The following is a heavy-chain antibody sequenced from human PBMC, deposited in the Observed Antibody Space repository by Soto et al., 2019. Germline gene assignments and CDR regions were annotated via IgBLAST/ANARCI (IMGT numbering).Heavy chain of an antibody. CDR2: IYHSGST. V-gene: IGHV4-4*02. J-gene: IGHJ4*02. Sequence: QVQLQESGPGLVKPSGTLSLTCAVSSGSISSSNWWSWVRQPPGKGLEWIGEIYHSGSTNYNPSLKSRVTISVDKSMNQFSLKLSSVTAADTAVYYCARNFRSTVSLDYWGQGTLVTVSS. D-gene: IGHD4-17*01. CDR1: SGSISSSNW. CDR3: ARNFRSTVSLDY.